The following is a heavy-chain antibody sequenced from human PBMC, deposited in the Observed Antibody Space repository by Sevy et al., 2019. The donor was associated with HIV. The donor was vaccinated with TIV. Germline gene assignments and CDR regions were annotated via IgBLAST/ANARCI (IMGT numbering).Heavy chain of an antibody. CDR1: GGTFSSYA. J-gene: IGHJ6*03. Sequence: ASVKVSCKASGGTFSSYAISWVRQAPGQGLEWMGGIIPILGIANYAQKFQGRVTITADKSTSTAYMELSSLRSEDTAVSCCAMGRPGLYYYYYMDVWGKGTTVTVSS. CDR3: AMGRPGLYYYYYMDV. D-gene: IGHD1-1*01. CDR2: IIPILGIA. V-gene: IGHV1-69*10.